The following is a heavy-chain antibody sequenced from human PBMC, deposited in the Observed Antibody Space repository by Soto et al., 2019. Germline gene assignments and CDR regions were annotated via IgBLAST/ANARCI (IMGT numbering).Heavy chain of an antibody. CDR3: ARPTSTGTTSGYYFDS. CDR1: GGTFSSYP. D-gene: IGHD1-7*01. J-gene: IGHJ4*02. V-gene: IGHV1-69*02. Sequence: QVQLVQSGAEVKKPGSSVKVSCKASGGTFSSYPISWVRQAPGHGLEWMGRIIPILDITDYAQRFQGRVTITADKSTSTAYMELSSLSSDDTAVYYCARPTSTGTTSGYYFDSWGQGTLVTVSS. CDR2: IIPILDIT.